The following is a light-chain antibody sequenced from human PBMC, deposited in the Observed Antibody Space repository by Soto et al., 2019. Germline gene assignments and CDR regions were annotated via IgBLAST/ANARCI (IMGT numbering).Light chain of an antibody. V-gene: IGKV3-20*01. CDR1: QSVSRSY. J-gene: IGKJ5*01. CDR3: QQYGSSPIT. CDR2: GAS. Sequence: EIVLTQSQGTLSFSAGYGYIVSYRSSQSVSRSYLAWYQQKPGQAPRLLIYGASTRATGIPDRFSGDGSVTHFTLTISRLEAEDFVMYYCQQYGSSPITFGQGTRLEIK.